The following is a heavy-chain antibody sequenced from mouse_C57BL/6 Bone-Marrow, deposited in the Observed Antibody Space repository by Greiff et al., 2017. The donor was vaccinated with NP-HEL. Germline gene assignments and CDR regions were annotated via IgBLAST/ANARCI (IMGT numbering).Heavy chain of an antibody. J-gene: IGHJ3*01. CDR2: IYPGSGNT. CDR3: ARRYYSNYSWFAY. CDR1: GYTFTDYY. Sequence: QVQLQQSGAELVRPGASVKLSCKASGYTFTDYYINWVKQRPGQGLEWIARIYPGSGNTYYNEKFKGKATLTAEKSSSTAYMQLSSLTSEDSAVYFCARRYYSNYSWFAYWGQGTLVTVSA. V-gene: IGHV1-76*01. D-gene: IGHD2-5*01.